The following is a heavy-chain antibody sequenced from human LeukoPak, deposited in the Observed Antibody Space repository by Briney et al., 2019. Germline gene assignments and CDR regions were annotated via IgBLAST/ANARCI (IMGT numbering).Heavy chain of an antibody. CDR2: ISSSSSYI. CDR3: ARGGIPMIQYNHMDV. Sequence: GGSLRLSCAASGFTFSSYSMNWVRQAPGKGPEWVSSISSSSSYIYYADSVKGRFTISRDNAKNSLYLQMNSLRDEDTALYYCARGGIPMIQYNHMDVWGKGTTVTVSS. CDR1: GFTFSSYS. J-gene: IGHJ6*03. V-gene: IGHV3-21*04. D-gene: IGHD1-14*01.